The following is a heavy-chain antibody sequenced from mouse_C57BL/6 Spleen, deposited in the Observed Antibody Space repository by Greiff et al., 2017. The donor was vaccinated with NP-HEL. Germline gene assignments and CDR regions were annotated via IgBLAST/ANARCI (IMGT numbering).Heavy chain of an antibody. Sequence: QVQLKQPGAELVMPGASVKLSCKASGYTFTSYWMHWVKQRPGQGLEWIGEIDPSDSYTNYNQKFKGKSTLTVDKSSSTAYMQLSSLTSEDSAVYYCASYGSSLYAMDYWGQGTSVTVSS. J-gene: IGHJ4*01. D-gene: IGHD1-1*01. V-gene: IGHV1-69*01. CDR2: IDPSDSYT. CDR1: GYTFTSYW. CDR3: ASYGSSLYAMDY.